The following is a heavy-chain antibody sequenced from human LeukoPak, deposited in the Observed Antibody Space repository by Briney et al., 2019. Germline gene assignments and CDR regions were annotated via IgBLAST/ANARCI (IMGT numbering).Heavy chain of an antibody. J-gene: IGHJ4*02. Sequence: GGSLRLSCAASGFTFSSYGMHWVRQAPGKGLEWVSAISGSDGSTYYADSVKGRFTISRDNSKNTLYLQMNSLRAEGTAVYYCARLFRDVTTFDYWGQGTPVTVSS. CDR1: GFTFSSYG. V-gene: IGHV3-23*01. D-gene: IGHD1-1*01. CDR3: ARLFRDVTTFDY. CDR2: ISGSDGST.